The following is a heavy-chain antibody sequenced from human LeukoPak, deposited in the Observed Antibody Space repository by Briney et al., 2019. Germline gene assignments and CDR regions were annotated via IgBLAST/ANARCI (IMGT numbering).Heavy chain of an antibody. J-gene: IGHJ4*02. V-gene: IGHV6-1*01. CDR3: PRSLFRQQVEPFDS. CDR2: TYYRSKLYD. CDR1: GDSVSSKSAA. D-gene: IGHD6-13*01. Sequence: SQTLSLTCAISGDSVSSKSAAWNWIRQSPSRGLEWLGRTYYRSKLYDDYAVSVKSRITINADTSKNQFSLHLNSVTPEDTAVYYCPRSLFRQQVEPFDSWGQGTLVTVSS.